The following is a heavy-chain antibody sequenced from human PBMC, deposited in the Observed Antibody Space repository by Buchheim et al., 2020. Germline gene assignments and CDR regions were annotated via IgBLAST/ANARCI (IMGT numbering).Heavy chain of an antibody. D-gene: IGHD3-3*01. CDR2: ISGGGGST. Sequence: EVRLLESGGGLVQPGGSLRLSCAASGFTFTSSAMSWVRQAPGKGLEWVSAISGGGGSTYYADSVKGRFTISRDNSKNTLYLQMNSLRAEDTAVYYCAKDGYDFWSGYYGAYWGQGTL. CDR3: AKDGYDFWSGYYGAY. V-gene: IGHV3-23*01. J-gene: IGHJ4*02. CDR1: GFTFTSSA.